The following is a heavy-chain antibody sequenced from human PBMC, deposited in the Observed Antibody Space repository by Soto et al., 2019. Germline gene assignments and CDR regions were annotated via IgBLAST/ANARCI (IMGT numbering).Heavy chain of an antibody. Sequence: PSETLSLTCAVSGYSISSGYYWGWIRQPPGKGLEWIGSIYHSGSTYYNPSLKSRVTISVDTSKNQFSLKLSSVTAADTAVYYCARDRIAVDDWSWFGPWGQGTLVTVSS. CDR2: IYHSGST. D-gene: IGHD6-19*01. CDR3: ARDRIAVDDWSWFGP. J-gene: IGHJ5*02. CDR1: GYSISSGYY. V-gene: IGHV4-38-2*02.